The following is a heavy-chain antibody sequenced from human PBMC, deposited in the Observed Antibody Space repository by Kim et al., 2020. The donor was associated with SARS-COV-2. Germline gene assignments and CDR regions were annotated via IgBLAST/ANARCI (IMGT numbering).Heavy chain of an antibody. CDR3: SGNLGARRY. CDR1: GFNFGDYY. CDR2: IRHKVNGGTT. Sequence: GGSLRLSCSASGFNFGDYYMSWFRQAPGEGLEWVGFIRHKVNGGTTEYGASVKGRFTISTDDSKSLAYLQMNSLKIEDTAVYYCSGNLGARRYWGQGTLVTVSS. V-gene: IGHV3-49*03. J-gene: IGHJ4*02. D-gene: IGHD1-26*01.